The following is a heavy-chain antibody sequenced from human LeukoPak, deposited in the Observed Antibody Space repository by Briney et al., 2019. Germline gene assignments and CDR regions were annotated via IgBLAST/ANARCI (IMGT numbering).Heavy chain of an antibody. Sequence: GASVKVSCKASGGTFSNYAITWVRQAPGQGLEWMGGIIPIFGTANYAQKFRGRVTITADKSTSTAYMELSSLRSEDTAVYYCARDLGSRDGYNPPNLFDNWGQGTLVTVSS. CDR1: GGTFSNYA. J-gene: IGHJ4*02. V-gene: IGHV1-69*06. CDR3: ARDLGSRDGYNPPNLFDN. D-gene: IGHD5-24*01. CDR2: IIPIFGTA.